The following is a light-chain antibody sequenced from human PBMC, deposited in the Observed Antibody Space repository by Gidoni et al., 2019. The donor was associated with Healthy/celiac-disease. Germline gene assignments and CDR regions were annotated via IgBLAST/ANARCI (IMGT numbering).Light chain of an antibody. V-gene: IGKV1-5*03. J-gene: IGKJ2*01. CDR1: QSISSW. CDR3: QQYNSYLVT. Sequence: DIQMTQSPSTLSASVGDRVTITCGASQSISSWLAWYQQKPGKAPKLLIYKASSLDSGVPSRFRGSGSGTEFTLTLSSLQPDDFATYYCQQYNSYLVTFGQGTKLEIK. CDR2: KAS.